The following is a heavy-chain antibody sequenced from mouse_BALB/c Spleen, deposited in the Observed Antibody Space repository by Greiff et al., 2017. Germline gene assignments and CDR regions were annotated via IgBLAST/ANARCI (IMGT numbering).Heavy chain of an antibody. CDR3: ARGVVAYYFDY. J-gene: IGHJ2*01. D-gene: IGHD1-1*01. CDR2: IYWDDDK. Sequence: QVTLNESGPGILQPSQTLSLTCSFSGFSLSTSGMGVSWIRQPSGKGLEWLAHIYWDDDKRYNPSLKSRLTISKDTSSNQVFLKITSVDTADTATYYCARGVVAYYFDYWGQGTTLTVSS. CDR1: GFSLSTSGMG. V-gene: IGHV8-12*01.